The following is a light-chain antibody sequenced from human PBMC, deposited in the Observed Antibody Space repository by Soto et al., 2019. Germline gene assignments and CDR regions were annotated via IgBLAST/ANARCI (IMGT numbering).Light chain of an antibody. Sequence: EIVLTQSPGTLSLSPGETATLSCRASETVDTSSLGWYQQKPGRAPSLLIYSASRRATGIPDRFDASGSATDFTVIISRLEPEDCAVYYCHQYSSSPLTFGGGTKVQI. CDR1: ETVDTSS. CDR3: HQYSSSPLT. J-gene: IGKJ4*01. CDR2: SAS. V-gene: IGKV3-20*01.